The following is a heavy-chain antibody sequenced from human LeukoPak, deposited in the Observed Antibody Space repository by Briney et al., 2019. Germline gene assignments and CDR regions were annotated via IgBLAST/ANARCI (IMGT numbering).Heavy chain of an antibody. J-gene: IGHJ4*02. CDR2: ISGYNGKT. V-gene: IGHV1-18*01. Sequence: ASVKVSCEASGYTFTSFGISWVRQAPGQGPEWMGWISGYNGKTNYAQNLQGRVTMTTDTSTSTAYMELRSLRSDDTAVYYCAREYYDSNGFDYWGQGTLVTVSS. CDR1: GYTFTSFG. CDR3: AREYYDSNGFDY. D-gene: IGHD3-22*01.